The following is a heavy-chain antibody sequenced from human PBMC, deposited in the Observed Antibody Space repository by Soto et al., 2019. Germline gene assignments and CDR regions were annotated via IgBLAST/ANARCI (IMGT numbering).Heavy chain of an antibody. V-gene: IGHV3-23*01. CDR1: GFTFSSYG. CDR2: IDESGGAT. D-gene: IGHD1-1*01. CDR3: AKSLGAGQRTFDY. J-gene: IGHJ4*02. Sequence: GGSLRLSWAASGFTFSSYGLRWVRQAPGKGLEWVSGIDESGGATAYADSVKGRFTISRDNSKNTLYLQMNSLRAEDTATYLCAKSLGAGQRTFDYWGRGILVTVSS.